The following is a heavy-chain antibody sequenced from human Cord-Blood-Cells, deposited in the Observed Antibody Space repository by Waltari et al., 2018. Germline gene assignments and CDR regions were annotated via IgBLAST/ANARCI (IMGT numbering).Heavy chain of an antibody. Sequence: QVQPVESGGGVVQPGRSLRLSCAASGFTFSSYAMHWVRQAPGKGLEWVAVISYDGSNKYYADSVKGRFTISRDNSKNTLYLQMNSLRAEDTAVYYCARGPITGVDYWGQGTLVTVSS. J-gene: IGHJ4*02. D-gene: IGHD1-20*01. CDR2: ISYDGSNK. CDR1: GFTFSSYA. CDR3: ARGPITGVDY. V-gene: IGHV3-30-3*01.